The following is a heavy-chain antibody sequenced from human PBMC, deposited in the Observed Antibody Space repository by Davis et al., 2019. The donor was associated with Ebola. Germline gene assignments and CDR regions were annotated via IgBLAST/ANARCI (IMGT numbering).Heavy chain of an antibody. V-gene: IGHV1-69*13. CDR1: GGTFSSYA. D-gene: IGHD6-19*01. J-gene: IGHJ4*02. CDR3: ARDGSGWTYFDY. CDR2: IIPIFGTA. Sequence: SVKVSCKASGGTFSSYAISWVRQAPGQGLEWMGGIIPIFGTANYAQKFQGRVTITADESTSTAYMELSSLRSDDTAVYYCARDGSGWTYFDYWGQGTLVTVSS.